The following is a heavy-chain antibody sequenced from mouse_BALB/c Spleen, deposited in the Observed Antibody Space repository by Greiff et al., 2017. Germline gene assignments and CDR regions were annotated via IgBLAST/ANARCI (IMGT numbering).Heavy chain of an antibody. D-gene: IGHD2-14*01. CDR2: ISNLAYSI. CDR3: ARGAYCRYGYYAMDY. J-gene: IGHJ4*01. V-gene: IGHV5-15*02. Sequence: DVQLVESGGGLVQPGGSRKLSCAASGFTFSDYGMAWVRQAPGKGPEWVAFISNLAYSIYYADTVTGRFTISRENAKNTLYLEMSSLRSEDTAMYYGARGAYCRYGYYAMDYWGQGTSVTVSA. CDR1: GFTFSDYG.